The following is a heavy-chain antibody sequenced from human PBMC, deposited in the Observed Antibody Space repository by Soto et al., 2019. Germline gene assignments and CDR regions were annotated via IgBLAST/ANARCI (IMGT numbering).Heavy chain of an antibody. CDR2: IIPIFGTA. CDR1: GGTFSSYA. Sequence: GASVKVSCKASGGTFSSYAISWVRQAPGQGLEWMGGIIPIFGTANYAQKFQGRVTITADESTSTAYMELSSLRSEDTAVYYCARDGPYYYDSSGYYYDAFDIWGQGTMVTVSS. V-gene: IGHV1-69*13. CDR3: ARDGPYYYDSSGYYYDAFDI. D-gene: IGHD3-22*01. J-gene: IGHJ3*02.